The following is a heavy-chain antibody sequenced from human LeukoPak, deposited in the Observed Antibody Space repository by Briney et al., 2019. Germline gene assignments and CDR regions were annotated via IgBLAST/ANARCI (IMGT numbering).Heavy chain of an antibody. Sequence: GASVKVSCKASGHTFTNYVIHWVRQAPGQRPEWMGWINAGNGDTKYSHHFQGRVTITRDTSASTAYMEMSSLTSEDTALYYCARDDCGDTCYPGGYWGQGTLVTVSS. CDR3: ARDDCGDTCYPGGY. J-gene: IGHJ4*02. D-gene: IGHD2-21*01. V-gene: IGHV1-3*01. CDR2: INAGNGDT. CDR1: GHTFTNYV.